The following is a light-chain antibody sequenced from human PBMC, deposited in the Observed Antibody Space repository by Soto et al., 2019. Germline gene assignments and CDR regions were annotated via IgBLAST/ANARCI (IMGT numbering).Light chain of an antibody. CDR3: QQYGSSRT. CDR1: QSVSSSY. CDR2: GAS. J-gene: IGKJ1*01. V-gene: IGKV3-20*01. Sequence: EIVLTQSPGTLSLSPGERATLSCRASQSVSSSYLAWYQQKPGQAPRLLIYGASSRATGIPDMFSGSGSGTDFPLTISILAPDAVAVYYCQQYGSSRTFGQGTKVEIK.